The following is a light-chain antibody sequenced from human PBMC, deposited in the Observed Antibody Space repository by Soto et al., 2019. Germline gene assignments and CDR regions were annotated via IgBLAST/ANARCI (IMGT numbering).Light chain of an antibody. J-gene: IGLJ1*01. CDR2: EVS. CDR3: SSYTTSSTLV. CDR1: SSDVGGYNY. Sequence: QSVLTQPASVSGSPGQPITISCTGTSSDVGGYNYVSWYQQHTGKAPKLMIYEVSNRPAGVSNRFSGSKSGNTASLTISGLQAEDGADYYCSSYTTSSTLVFGTGTKVTVL. V-gene: IGLV2-14*01.